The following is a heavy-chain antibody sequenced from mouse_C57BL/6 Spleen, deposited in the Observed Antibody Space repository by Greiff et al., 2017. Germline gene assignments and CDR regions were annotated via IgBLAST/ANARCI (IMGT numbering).Heavy chain of an antibody. D-gene: IGHD4-1*02. J-gene: IGHJ3*01. CDR2: ISGGGNT. CDR3: ARQRQLGTFAY. Sequence: EVMLVESGGGLVKPGGSLKLSCAASGFTFSSYTMSWVRQTPEKRLEWVATISGGGNTYYPDSVKGRFTISRDNAKNTLYLQMSSLRSEDTALYYCARQRQLGTFAYWGQGTLVTVSA. CDR1: GFTFSSYT. V-gene: IGHV5-9*01.